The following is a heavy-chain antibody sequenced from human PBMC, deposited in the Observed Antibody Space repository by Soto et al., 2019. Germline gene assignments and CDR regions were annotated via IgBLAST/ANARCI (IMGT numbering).Heavy chain of an antibody. CDR2: ISGSGGST. CDR1: GFTFSSYA. CDR3: AKRGGLMVRGVTNMEIDY. Sequence: EVQLLESGGGLVQPGGSLRLSCAASGFTFSSYAMSWVRQAPGKGLEWVSAISGSGGSTYYADSVKGRFTISRDNSKNTLYLQMNSLRGEDTAVYYCAKRGGLMVRGVTNMEIDYWGQGTLVTVSS. D-gene: IGHD3-10*01. V-gene: IGHV3-23*01. J-gene: IGHJ4*02.